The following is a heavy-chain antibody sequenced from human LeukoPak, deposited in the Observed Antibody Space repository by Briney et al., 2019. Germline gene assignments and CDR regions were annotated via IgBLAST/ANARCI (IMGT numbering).Heavy chain of an antibody. V-gene: IGHV3-23*01. Sequence: GGSLRLSCAASGFTFSSYAMSWVRQASGKGLEWVSAISGSGGSTYYADSVKGRFTISRDNSKNTLYLQMNSLRAEDTAVYYCAKDRELLWFGESRVGASDYWGQGTLVTVSS. CDR2: ISGSGGST. CDR1: GFTFSSYA. J-gene: IGHJ4*02. CDR3: AKDRELLWFGESRVGASDY. D-gene: IGHD3-10*01.